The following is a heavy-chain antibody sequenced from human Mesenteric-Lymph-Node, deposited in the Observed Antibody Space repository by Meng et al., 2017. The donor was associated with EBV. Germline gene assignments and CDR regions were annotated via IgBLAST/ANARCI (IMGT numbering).Heavy chain of an antibody. CDR1: GGSFSGYH. CDR2: ISQSGDT. J-gene: IGHJ4*02. CDR3: ARGAIFGIVITYFDY. V-gene: IGHV4-34*01. Sequence: HLRQGGAGLWEPWGHLSLTCEASGGSFSGYHWSWIRQPPGKGLEYIGEISQSGDTTYNPSLKSRVTISVDRSRNQFSLKMASVTAADTAVYYCARGAIFGIVITYFDYWSQGTLVTVSS. D-gene: IGHD3-3*02.